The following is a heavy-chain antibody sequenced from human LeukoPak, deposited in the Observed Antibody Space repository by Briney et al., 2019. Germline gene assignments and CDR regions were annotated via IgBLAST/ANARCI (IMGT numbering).Heavy chain of an antibody. J-gene: IGHJ4*02. CDR2: IYNSGST. CDR3: ARDENSSGSFDY. CDR1: GGSINSKNYY. V-gene: IGHV4-39*07. Sequence: SETLSLTCTVSGGSINSKNYYWGWIRQPPGKGLDWIGNIYNSGSTFANPSLKNRLTMSLDMSRNSFSLQLSSVTAADTAVYYCARDENSSGSFDYWGQGTLVTVSS. D-gene: IGHD3-22*01.